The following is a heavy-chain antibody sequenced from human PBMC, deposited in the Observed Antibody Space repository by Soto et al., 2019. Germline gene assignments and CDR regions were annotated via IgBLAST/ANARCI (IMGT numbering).Heavy chain of an antibody. D-gene: IGHD6-19*01. CDR2: ISYDGSNK. Sequence: GGSLRLSCAASGFTFSSYGMHWVRQAPGKGLEWVAVISYDGSNKYYADSVKGRFTISRDNSKNTLYLQMNSLRAEDTAVYHCAKDRLAQWLVKDYWGQGTLVTVSS. V-gene: IGHV3-30*18. J-gene: IGHJ4*02. CDR3: AKDRLAQWLVKDY. CDR1: GFTFSSYG.